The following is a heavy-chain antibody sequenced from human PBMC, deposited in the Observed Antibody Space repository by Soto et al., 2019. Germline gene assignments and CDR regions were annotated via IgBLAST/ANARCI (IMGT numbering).Heavy chain of an antibody. V-gene: IGHV1-69*01. CDR2: IIPIFDIT. J-gene: IGHJ6*02. D-gene: IGHD3-22*01. CDR1: GGTFRSYS. CDR3: ARPDEGGYSSNHNYFYALDV. Sequence: QVQLVQSGAEVKKPGSSVKVSCKASGGTFRSYSISWVRQAPVQGLEWMGGIIPIFDITNYAQKFQGRVTITADESTSSDYMELSSLGSDDTAVYYCARPDEGGYSSNHNYFYALDVWGQGTTVTV.